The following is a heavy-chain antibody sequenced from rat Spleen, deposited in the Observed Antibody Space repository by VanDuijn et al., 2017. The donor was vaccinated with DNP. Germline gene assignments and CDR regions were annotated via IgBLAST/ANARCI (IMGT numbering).Heavy chain of an antibody. CDR1: GFTFRDSY. Sequence: EVQLVESGGGLVQPGRSLKLSCVASGFTFRDSYMASVRQVPTKGLEWVAYISYDGGRNYNGDSVKGRFTISRDNAKSTLYLHMNSLRSEDMATYYCARWYSSGYYFDYWGQGVMVTVSS. CDR3: ARWYSSGYYFDY. J-gene: IGHJ2*01. CDR2: ISYDGGRN. D-gene: IGHD4-3*01. V-gene: IGHV5-22*01.